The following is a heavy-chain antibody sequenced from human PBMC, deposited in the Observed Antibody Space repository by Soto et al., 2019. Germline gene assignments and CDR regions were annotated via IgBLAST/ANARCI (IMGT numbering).Heavy chain of an antibody. Sequence: QVQLVESGGGVVQPGRSLRLSCAASGFTFSNYAMHWVRQAPGKGREWVAVISYDGSNKYYADSVKGRFTVSRDNSKNTLYLQMNSLRADDTAVYYCAREGVAATSITFDYWGQGTLVTVSS. CDR2: ISYDGSNK. D-gene: IGHD2-15*01. J-gene: IGHJ4*02. CDR3: AREGVAATSITFDY. V-gene: IGHV3-30-3*01. CDR1: GFTFSNYA.